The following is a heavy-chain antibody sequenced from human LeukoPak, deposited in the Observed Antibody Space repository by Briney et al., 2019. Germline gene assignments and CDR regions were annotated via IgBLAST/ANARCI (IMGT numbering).Heavy chain of an antibody. Sequence: ASVTVSYKASGYTFTNYGIRWVRPAPGQGLAWVGWISAYNGNTNYAQKLQGRVTMTTDTSTSTAYMELRSLRSDDTAVYYCAIGAVTTLYYFDYWGQGTLVTVSS. CDR2: ISAYNGNT. J-gene: IGHJ4*02. CDR3: AIGAVTTLYYFDY. D-gene: IGHD4-17*01. V-gene: IGHV1-18*01. CDR1: GYTFTNYG.